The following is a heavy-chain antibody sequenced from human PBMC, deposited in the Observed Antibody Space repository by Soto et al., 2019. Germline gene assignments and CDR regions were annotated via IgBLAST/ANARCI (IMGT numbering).Heavy chain of an antibody. D-gene: IGHD3-3*01. CDR1: GFTFSNAW. J-gene: IGHJ6*02. CDR3: TTLSITIFGVVLMDV. CDR2: IKSKTDGGTT. Sequence: GGSLGLSCAASGFTFSNAWMDGVRKDPGKGLEWVGRIKSKTDGGTTDYAAPVKGRFTISRDDSKNTLYLQMNSLKTEDTAVYYCTTLSITIFGVVLMDVWGQGTTVTVSS. V-gene: IGHV3-15*07.